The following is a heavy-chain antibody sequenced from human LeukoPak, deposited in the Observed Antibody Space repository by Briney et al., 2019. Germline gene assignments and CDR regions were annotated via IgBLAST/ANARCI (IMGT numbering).Heavy chain of an antibody. V-gene: IGHV3-23*01. CDR3: AKLVGAFNFDC. CDR1: GFTFSSYS. CDR2: IGDSGDNT. D-gene: IGHD1-26*01. Sequence: PGGSLRLSCAASGFTFSSYSMNWVRQAPGKGLEWVSRIGDSGDNTYYADSVKGRFTISRDNSKNTLYLQMSSLRAEDTAVYYCAKLVGAFNFDCWGQGTLVTVSS. J-gene: IGHJ4*02.